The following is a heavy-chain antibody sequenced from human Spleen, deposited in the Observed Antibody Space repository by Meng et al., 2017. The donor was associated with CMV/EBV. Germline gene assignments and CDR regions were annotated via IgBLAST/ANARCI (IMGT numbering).Heavy chain of an antibody. CDR1: GYTFTGYY. D-gene: IGHD6-13*01. Sequence: ASVKVSCKASGYTFTGYYMHWVRQAPGQGLEWMGWINPNSGGTNYAQKFQGRVTMTRDTSISTAYMELSRLRSDDTAVYYCARDRGQLVFKGYGMDVWGQGTTVTVSS. CDR2: INPNSGGT. V-gene: IGHV1-2*02. CDR3: ARDRGQLVFKGYGMDV. J-gene: IGHJ6*02.